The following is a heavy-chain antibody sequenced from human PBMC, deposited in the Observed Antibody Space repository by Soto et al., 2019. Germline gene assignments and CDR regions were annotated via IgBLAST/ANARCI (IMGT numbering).Heavy chain of an antibody. CDR1: GFTFSSYW. CDR3: ARDAGFGYYSGMDV. D-gene: IGHD3-10*01. Sequence: LRLSCAASGFTFSSYWMSWVRQAPGKGLEWVANIKQDGSEKYYVDSVKGRFTISRDNAKNSLYLQMNSLRAEDTAVYYCARDAGFGYYSGMDVWGQGTTVTVYS. CDR2: IKQDGSEK. V-gene: IGHV3-7*01. J-gene: IGHJ6*02.